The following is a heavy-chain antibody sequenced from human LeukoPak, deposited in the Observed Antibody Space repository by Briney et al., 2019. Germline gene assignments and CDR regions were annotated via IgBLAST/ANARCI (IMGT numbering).Heavy chain of an antibody. CDR1: GFTFSSYA. Sequence: GGSLRLSCAASGFTFSSYARHWVRQTPGKGLEWISHISTSGSTIYYADSVKGRFTISRDNAKNSLFLQLNSLRAEDTAMYYCPRDPNYGVHSFDSSGQGTLVTLSS. D-gene: IGHD1-7*01. CDR3: PRDPNYGVHSFDS. J-gene: IGHJ4*02. CDR2: ISTSGSTI. V-gene: IGHV3-48*04.